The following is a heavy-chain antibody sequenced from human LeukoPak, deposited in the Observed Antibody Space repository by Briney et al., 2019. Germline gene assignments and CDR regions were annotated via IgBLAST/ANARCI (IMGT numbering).Heavy chain of an antibody. CDR3: ASLYYYYDSSGYPGI. D-gene: IGHD3-22*01. J-gene: IGHJ4*02. CDR2: ISSSGSTI. Sequence: PGGSLRLSCEASGFTFSSYEMNWVRQAPGKGLEWVSYISSSGSTIYYADSVKGRFTISRDNAKNSLYLQMNSLRAEDTAVYYCASLYYYYDSSGYPGIWGQGTLVTVSS. V-gene: IGHV3-48*03. CDR1: GFTFSSYE.